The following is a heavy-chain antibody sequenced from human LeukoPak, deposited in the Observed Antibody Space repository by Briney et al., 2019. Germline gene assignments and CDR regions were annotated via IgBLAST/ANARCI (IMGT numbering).Heavy chain of an antibody. CDR2: IKPNSGGT. J-gene: IGHJ4*02. Sequence: ASVKVSCKASGYTFSDYSIHCVRQAPGQGLEWMGRIKPNSGGTTYAQNFQGRVTMTSDTTINTAYMELSGLPYDDTAVDYGARGGSGSGNLYHFDYWGQGTLVSVPS. CDR1: GYTFSDYS. D-gene: IGHD3-10*01. V-gene: IGHV1-2*06. CDR3: ARGGSGSGNLYHFDY.